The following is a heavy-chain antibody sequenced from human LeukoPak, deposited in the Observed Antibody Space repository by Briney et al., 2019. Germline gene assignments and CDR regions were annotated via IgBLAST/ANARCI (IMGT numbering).Heavy chain of an antibody. CDR2: ISFDGSIE. CDR1: GFTFSSYG. Sequence: GGSLRLSCAASGFTFSSYGMHWVRQTPGKGLEWVALISFDGSIEYYVDSVKGRFTISRDNSKNTLFLQVNSLRPEDTAVYYCAKDSDIAVAGSDDALDVWGQGTMVTVSS. CDR3: AKDSDIAVAGSDDALDV. V-gene: IGHV3-30*18. J-gene: IGHJ3*01. D-gene: IGHD6-19*01.